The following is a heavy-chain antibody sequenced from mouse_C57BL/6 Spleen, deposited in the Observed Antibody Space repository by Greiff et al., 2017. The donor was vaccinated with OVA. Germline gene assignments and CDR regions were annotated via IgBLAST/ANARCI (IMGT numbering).Heavy chain of an antibody. D-gene: IGHD5-1*01. Sequence: EVQRVESGGGLVQPGGSLSLSCAASGFTFTDYYMSWVRQPPGKALEWLGFIRNKANGYTTEYSASVKGRFTISRDNSQSILYLQMNALRAEDSATYYCARFGLVPYAMDYWGQGTSVTVSS. J-gene: IGHJ4*01. V-gene: IGHV7-3*01. CDR2: IRNKANGYTT. CDR3: ARFGLVPYAMDY. CDR1: GFTFTDYY.